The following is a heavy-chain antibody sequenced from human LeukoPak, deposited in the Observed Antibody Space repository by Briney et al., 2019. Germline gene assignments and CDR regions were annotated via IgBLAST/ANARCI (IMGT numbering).Heavy chain of an antibody. D-gene: IGHD6-6*01. V-gene: IGHV4-61*02. J-gene: IGHJ4*02. CDR1: GGSISSGSYY. CDR2: IYTSGST. Sequence: SETLSLTCTVSGGSISSGSYYWSWIRQPAGKGLEWIGRIYTSGSTNYNPSLKSRVTISVDTSKNQFSLKLSSVTAADTAVYYYARGPGGSSSSDFDYWGQGTLVTVSS. CDR3: ARGPGGSSSSDFDY.